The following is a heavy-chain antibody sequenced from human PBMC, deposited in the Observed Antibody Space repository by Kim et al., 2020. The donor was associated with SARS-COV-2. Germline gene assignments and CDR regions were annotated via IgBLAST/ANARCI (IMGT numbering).Heavy chain of an antibody. V-gene: IGHV1-24*01. Sequence: TNYAQNVQGRVTMTEVTSTDTAYMELSSLRSEETAVYYCATSIAAAGIDYWGQGTLVTVSS. CDR2: T. D-gene: IGHD6-13*01. J-gene: IGHJ4*02. CDR3: ATSIAAAGIDY.